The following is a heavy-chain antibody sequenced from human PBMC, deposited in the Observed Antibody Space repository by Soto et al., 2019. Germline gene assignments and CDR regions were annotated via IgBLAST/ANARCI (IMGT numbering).Heavy chain of an antibody. CDR1: GFTFSSYA. CDR3: AKDLSGSYPAPFDY. J-gene: IGHJ4*02. CDR2: ISGSGGGT. D-gene: IGHD1-26*01. V-gene: IGHV3-23*01. Sequence: GGSLILSCAASGFTFSSYAMSWVRQAPGKGLEWVSAISGSGGGTYYADSVKGRFTISRDNSKNTLYLQMNSLRAEDTAVYYCAKDLSGSYPAPFDYWGQGTLVTVSS.